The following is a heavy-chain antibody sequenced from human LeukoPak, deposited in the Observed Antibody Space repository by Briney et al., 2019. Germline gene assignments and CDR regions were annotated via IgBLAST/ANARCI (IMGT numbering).Heavy chain of an antibody. V-gene: IGHV1-8*01. CDR2: MNPNSGNT. Sequence: ASVKVSCKASGYTFTSYDINWVRQATGQGLEWMGWMNPNSGNTGYAQKFQGRVTMTRNTSISTAYMELSSLRSEDTAVYYCARSARGSPGGDYWGQGTLVTVSS. D-gene: IGHD2-15*01. CDR3: ARSARGSPGGDY. CDR1: GYTFTSYD. J-gene: IGHJ4*02.